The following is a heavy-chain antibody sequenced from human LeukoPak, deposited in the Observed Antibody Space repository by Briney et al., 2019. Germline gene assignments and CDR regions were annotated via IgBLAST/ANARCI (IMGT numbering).Heavy chain of an antibody. V-gene: IGHV5-51*01. J-gene: IGHJ4*02. D-gene: IGHD5-18*01. CDR1: GYSFTSYW. Sequence: GESLKISCKGSGYSFTSYWIGWVRQMPGKGLEWMGIIYPGDSDTRYSPSFQGQVTISADKSISTAYLQWSSLKASDTAMYYCARHEYSYGFPSTNFDYWGRGTLVTVSS. CDR3: ARHEYSYGFPSTNFDY. CDR2: IYPGDSDT.